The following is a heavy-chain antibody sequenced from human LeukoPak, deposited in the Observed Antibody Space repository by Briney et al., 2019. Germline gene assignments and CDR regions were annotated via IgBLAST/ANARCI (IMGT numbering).Heavy chain of an antibody. CDR2: IYTGGST. J-gene: IGHJ6*02. CDR3: ARDLGVGRRSRYYGMDV. Sequence: GGSLRLSCAASGFTVSSNYMSWVRQAPGKGLEWVAVIYTGGSTYYPDSVKGRFTISRDNSKNTLYLQMNSLRAEDTAVYYCARDLGVGRRSRYYGMDVWGQGTTVTVSS. D-gene: IGHD7-27*01. CDR1: GFTVSSNY. V-gene: IGHV3-66*01.